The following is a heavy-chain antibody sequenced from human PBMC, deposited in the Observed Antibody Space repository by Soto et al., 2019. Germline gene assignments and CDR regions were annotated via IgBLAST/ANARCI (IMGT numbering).Heavy chain of an antibody. CDR1: GFTFSSYW. V-gene: IGHV3-7*01. D-gene: IGHD2-15*01. J-gene: IGHJ4*02. CDR2: IKQDGSEK. Sequence: GGSLRLSCAASGFTFSSYWMSWVRQAPGKGLEWVANIKQDGSEKYYVDSVKGRFTISRDNAKNSLYLQMNSLRAEDTAVYYCARARVWDIVVVVAAYFDYWGQGTLVTVSS. CDR3: ARARVWDIVVVVAAYFDY.